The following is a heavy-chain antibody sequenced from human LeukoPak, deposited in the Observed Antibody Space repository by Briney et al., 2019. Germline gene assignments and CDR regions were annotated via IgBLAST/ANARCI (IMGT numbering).Heavy chain of an antibody. CDR1: GYTFTGYY. V-gene: IGHV1-2*02. J-gene: IGHJ4*02. CDR3: ARDLSGYVRYDC. D-gene: IGHD5-12*01. Sequence: ASVKVSCKASGYTFTGYYMHWVRQAPGQGLEWMGWINPNSGGTNYAQKFQGRVTMTRDTSISTAYMELSRLRSDDTAVYYCARDLSGYVRYDCWGQGTLVTVSS. CDR2: INPNSGGT.